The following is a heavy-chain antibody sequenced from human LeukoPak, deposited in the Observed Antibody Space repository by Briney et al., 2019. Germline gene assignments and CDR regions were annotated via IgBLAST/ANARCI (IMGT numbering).Heavy chain of an antibody. CDR1: GFTVSSSY. V-gene: IGHV3-53*01. J-gene: IGHJ4*02. CDR3: AREIAAAGTAFDY. Sequence: GGSLRLSCAASGFTVSSSYMNWVRQAPGKGLEWVSVIYSGGSTYYAESVKGRFTISRDNSKNTLYLQMNNLRAEGTAVYYCAREIAAAGTAFDYWGQGTLVTVSS. CDR2: IYSGGST. D-gene: IGHD6-13*01.